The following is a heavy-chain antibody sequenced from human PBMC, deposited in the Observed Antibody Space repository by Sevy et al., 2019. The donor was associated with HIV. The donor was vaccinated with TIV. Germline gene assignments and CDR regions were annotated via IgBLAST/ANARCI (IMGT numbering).Heavy chain of an antibody. J-gene: IGHJ6*02. CDR2: ISYDGSNK. D-gene: IGHD3-22*01. Sequence: GGSLRLSCAASRFTFSSYGMYWVRQAPGKGLEWVAVISYDGSNKYADSVKGRFTISRDNSKNTLYLQMNSLRPEDTAVYSCAKAQDGSGYSAYGMDVWGQGTTVTVSS. V-gene: IGHV3-30*18. CDR3: AKAQDGSGYSAYGMDV. CDR1: RFTFSSYG.